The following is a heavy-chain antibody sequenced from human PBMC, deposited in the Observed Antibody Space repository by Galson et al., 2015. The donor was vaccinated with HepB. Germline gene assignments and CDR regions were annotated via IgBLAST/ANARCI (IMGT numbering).Heavy chain of an antibody. CDR2: INHSGST. Sequence: LTCAVYGGSFSGYYWSWIRQPPGTGLEWIGEINHSGSTNYNPSLKSRVTISVDTSKNQFSLKLSSVTAADTAVYYCARGRGFNQYSSSSGADYWGQGTLVTVSS. V-gene: IGHV4-34*01. D-gene: IGHD6-6*01. CDR1: GGSFSGYY. CDR3: ARGRGFNQYSSSSGADY. J-gene: IGHJ4*02.